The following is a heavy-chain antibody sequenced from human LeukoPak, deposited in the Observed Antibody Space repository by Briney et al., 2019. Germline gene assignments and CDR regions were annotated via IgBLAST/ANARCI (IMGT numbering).Heavy chain of an antibody. CDR1: GFTFSSYW. V-gene: IGHV3-74*01. CDR3: ARESTSITTFGLDY. CDR2: INGDGTST. J-gene: IGHJ4*02. D-gene: IGHD4-11*01. Sequence: GGSLRLSCAASGFTFSSYWMHWVRQAPGKGLVWVSRINGDGTSTNYADSVKGRFTISRDNAKNTLYLQMNSLTAEDTAVYYCARESTSITTFGLDYWGQGTLVTVSS.